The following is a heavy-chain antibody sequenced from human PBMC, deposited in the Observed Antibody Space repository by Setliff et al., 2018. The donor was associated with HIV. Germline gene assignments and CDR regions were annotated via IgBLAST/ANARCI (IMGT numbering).Heavy chain of an antibody. D-gene: IGHD1-26*01. CDR2: MNPNSGNT. J-gene: IGHJ4*02. CDR1: DYTFTNYG. V-gene: IGHV1-8*02. Sequence: ASVKVSCKTSDYTFTNYGIYWVRQATGQGLEWMGWMNPNSGNTGYAQKFQGRVTMTRNTSISTAYMELSSLRSEDTAVYYCARGPAWVGGCYPFDHWGLGTLLTVSS. CDR3: ARGPAWVGGCYPFDH.